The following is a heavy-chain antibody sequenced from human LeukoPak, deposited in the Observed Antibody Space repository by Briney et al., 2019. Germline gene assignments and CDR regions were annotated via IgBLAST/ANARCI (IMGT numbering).Heavy chain of an antibody. CDR2: IYYSGST. CDR1: GGSISSYY. D-gene: IGHD6-19*01. CDR3: ARRPNGGWDNWFDP. Sequence: SETLSLTCTVSGGSISSYYWSWIRQPPGKGLEWIGYIYYSGSTNYNPSLKSRVTISVDTSKNQFSLKLSSVTAADTAVYYCARRPNGGWDNWFDPWGQGTLVTVSS. V-gene: IGHV4-59*08. J-gene: IGHJ5*02.